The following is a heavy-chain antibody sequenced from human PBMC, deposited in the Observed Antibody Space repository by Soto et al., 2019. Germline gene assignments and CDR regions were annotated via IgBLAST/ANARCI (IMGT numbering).Heavy chain of an antibody. J-gene: IGHJ4*02. CDR3: TRGAGQGSGSYD. CDR1: GYIFTSFG. V-gene: IGHV1-18*01. D-gene: IGHD3-10*01. CDR2: VSTYNGNT. Sequence: QVQLVQSGAEVKKPGASVKVSCKASGYIFTSFGITWVRQAPGQGLEWMGWVSTYNGNTKYAQKLQGRVTMSTDTSTRKGYKELRSLRSDDTAVYYYTRGAGQGSGSYDWGQGTLVTVSS.